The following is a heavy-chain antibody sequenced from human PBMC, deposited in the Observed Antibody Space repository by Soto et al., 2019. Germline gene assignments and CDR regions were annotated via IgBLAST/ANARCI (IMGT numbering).Heavy chain of an antibody. V-gene: IGHV1-69*13. Sequence: SVKVSCKASGGTFSSYAISWVRQAPGQGLEWMGGIIPIFGTANYAQKFQGRVTITADESTSTAYMELSSLRSEDTAVYYCAIVYGSGSYYNVIHVNYWAQGTLVTVSS. CDR2: IIPIFGTA. CDR3: AIVYGSGSYYNVIHVNY. D-gene: IGHD3-10*01. CDR1: GGTFSSYA. J-gene: IGHJ4*02.